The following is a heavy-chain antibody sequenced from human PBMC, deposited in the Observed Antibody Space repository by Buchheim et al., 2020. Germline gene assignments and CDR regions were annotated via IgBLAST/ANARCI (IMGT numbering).Heavy chain of an antibody. CDR1: GSPDYRDHW. V-gene: IGHV3-7*01. D-gene: IGHD6-19*01. Sequence: EVQLVESGGGLVQPGGSLRLSCAASGSPDYRDHWMAWVRQAPGKGLEWVANVMQDGNARYYVDSVKGRFTISRDNDRNSVSLQRTGLRVEDTAVDYCATMRWPGWFAYWGQGTL. CDR3: ATMRWPGWFAY. CDR2: VMQDGNAR. J-gene: IGHJ4*02.